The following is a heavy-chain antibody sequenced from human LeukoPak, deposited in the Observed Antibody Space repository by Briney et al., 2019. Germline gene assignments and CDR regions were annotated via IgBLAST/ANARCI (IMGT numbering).Heavy chain of an antibody. CDR1: GYTFTGYY. J-gene: IGHJ4*02. Sequence: ASVKVSCKASGYTFTGYYMHWVRQAPGQGLEWMGIINPSGGSTSYAQKFQGRVTMTRDTSTSTVYMELSNLRSEDTAVYYCARAQGEQWLARMSPFGYWGQGTLVTVSS. CDR3: ARAQGEQWLARMSPFGY. V-gene: IGHV1-46*01. D-gene: IGHD6-19*01. CDR2: INPSGGST.